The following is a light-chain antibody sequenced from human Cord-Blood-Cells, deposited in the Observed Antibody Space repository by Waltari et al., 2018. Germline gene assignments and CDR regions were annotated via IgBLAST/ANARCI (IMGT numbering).Light chain of an antibody. Sequence: DIQMTQSPSTLSASVGDRVTITCLASQSISSWLAWYHQKPGKAPKLLIYKASSLESGVPSRFSGSGSGTEFTLTISSLQPDDFATYYCQQYNSYSWTFGQGTKVEIK. CDR3: QQYNSYSWT. J-gene: IGKJ1*01. CDR2: KAS. CDR1: QSISSW. V-gene: IGKV1-5*03.